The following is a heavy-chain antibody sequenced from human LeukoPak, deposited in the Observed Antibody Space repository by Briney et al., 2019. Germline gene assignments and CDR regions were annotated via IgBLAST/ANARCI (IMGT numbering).Heavy chain of an antibody. CDR2: ISSSSSYI. V-gene: IGHV3-21*01. Sequence: GGSLTLSCAASGFTFSSYSMSWVRQAPGKGLEWVSSISSSSSYIYYADSVKGRFTISRDNAKNSLYLQMNSLRAEDTAVYYCASSTGYSYGYFDYWGQGTLVTVSS. CDR3: ASSTGYSYGYFDY. CDR1: GFTFSSYS. D-gene: IGHD5-18*01. J-gene: IGHJ4*02.